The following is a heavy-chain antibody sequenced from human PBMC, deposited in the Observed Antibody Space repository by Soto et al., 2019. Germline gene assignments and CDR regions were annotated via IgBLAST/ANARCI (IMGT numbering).Heavy chain of an antibody. V-gene: IGHV6-1*01. D-gene: IGHD6-13*01. CDR3: AREGGSSYSRWKYAFDI. CDR2: TYYRSQWRPQWRP. CDR1: GDTVLSYYAA. Sequence: QVQLKESGPGLVKPSQTLSVTCDISGDTVLSYYAAWNWLRQSPSRGLEWLGRTYYRSQWRPQWRPDYAVSVSSRITITSDTAKNQFYLQLNSVSPDDTAVYYCAREGGSSYSRWKYAFDIWGQGTMVTVS. J-gene: IGHJ3*02.